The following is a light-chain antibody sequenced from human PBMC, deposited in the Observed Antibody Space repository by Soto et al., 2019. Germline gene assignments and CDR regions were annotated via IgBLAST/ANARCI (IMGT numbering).Light chain of an antibody. J-gene: IGKJ3*01. CDR2: RIS. CDR3: QQYGSSPFN. CDR1: QSVSSSF. Sequence: EIVLTQSPGTLSLSPGERATLSCRASQSVSSSFVAWFQQKPGQAPRLLIYRISNRATGIPDRFSGSGSGTDFTLTINRLEPADFAVYYCQQYGSSPFNFGPGTKVEIK. V-gene: IGKV3-20*01.